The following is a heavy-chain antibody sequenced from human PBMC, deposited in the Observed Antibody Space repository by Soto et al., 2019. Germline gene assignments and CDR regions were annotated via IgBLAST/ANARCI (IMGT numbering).Heavy chain of an antibody. D-gene: IGHD3-10*01. CDR2: ISGSGGST. J-gene: IGHJ4*02. V-gene: IGHV3-23*01. CDR1: GFTLSDYG. Sequence: GGSLRLSCAASGFTLSDYGMSWVRQAPEKGLEWVSSISGSGGSTYYADSVKGRFTISRDNSKNTLSLQMNSLRADDTAIYYCARGTFGPDYWGQGTLVTVSS. CDR3: ARGTFGPDY.